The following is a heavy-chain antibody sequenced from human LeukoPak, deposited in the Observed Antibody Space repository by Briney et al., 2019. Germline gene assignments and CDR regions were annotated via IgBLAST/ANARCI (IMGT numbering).Heavy chain of an antibody. V-gene: IGHV3-23*01. CDR1: GFTFSSYA. Sequence: GGSLRLSCAASGFTFSSYAMSWVRQAPGKGLEWVSAISGSGGSTYYADSVKGRFTTSRDNSKNTLYLQMNSLRAEDTAVYYCAKPPGSSWYGYFDYWGQGTLVTVSS. CDR3: AKPPGSSWYGYFDY. CDR2: ISGSGGST. D-gene: IGHD6-13*01. J-gene: IGHJ4*02.